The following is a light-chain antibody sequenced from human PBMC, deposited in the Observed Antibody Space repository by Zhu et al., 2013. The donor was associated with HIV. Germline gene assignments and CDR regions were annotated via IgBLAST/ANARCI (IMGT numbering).Light chain of an antibody. J-gene: IGKJ4*01. Sequence: DIVLTQSPGALSLSPGEKATLSCRASQSVSTNYLAWYQQRPGQAPRLLIYGASNRATGIPDRFSGSGSGTDFTLTISRLEPEDYAVYYCQQYGDSPLTFGGGYQGGDQT. V-gene: IGKV3-20*01. CDR1: QSVSTNY. CDR2: GAS. CDR3: QQYGDSPLT.